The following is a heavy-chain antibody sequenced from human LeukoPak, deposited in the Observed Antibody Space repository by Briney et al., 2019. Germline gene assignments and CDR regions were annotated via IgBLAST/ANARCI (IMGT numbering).Heavy chain of an antibody. V-gene: IGHV4-59*08. Sequence: SETLSLTCTVSGGTISSYYWSWIRQPLGKGLEWIGYVYYSGSTNYNPSLKSRVTISLDTSQNQCSLKLSSVTAADTAVYYCARSSELLLHWFDPWGQGTLVTVSS. CDR2: VYYSGST. J-gene: IGHJ5*02. D-gene: IGHD3-22*01. CDR1: GGTISSYY. CDR3: ARSSELLLHWFDP.